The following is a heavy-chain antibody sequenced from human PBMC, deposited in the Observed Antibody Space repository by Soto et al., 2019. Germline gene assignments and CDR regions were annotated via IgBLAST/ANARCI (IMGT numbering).Heavy chain of an antibody. J-gene: IGHJ4*02. D-gene: IGHD3-22*01. Sequence: QVQLQESGPGLVKPSETLSLTCAVSGGSISNYFWSWIRQPAGKGLEWIGRIFTSGSTNYNPSLKSRVTMSIDTSKKLFSLKLRSVTDEDTATYYCARENYYFDTDGYYYVFDSWCQGPLVTVSS. CDR3: ARENYYFDTDGYYYVFDS. CDR1: GGSISNYF. V-gene: IGHV4-4*07. CDR2: IFTSGST.